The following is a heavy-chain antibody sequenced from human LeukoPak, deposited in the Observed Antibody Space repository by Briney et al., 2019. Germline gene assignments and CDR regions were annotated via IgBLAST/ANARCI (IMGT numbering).Heavy chain of an antibody. CDR3: ARDLMVRGVMGY. CDR2: INPSGGST. D-gene: IGHD3-10*01. Sequence: GASVKVSCKASGYTFTSYYMHWVRQAPGQGLEWMGIINPSGGSTSYAQKFQGGVTMTRDTSTSTVYMELSSLRSEDTAAYYCARDLMVRGVMGYWGQGTLVTVSS. CDR1: GYTFTSYY. V-gene: IGHV1-46*01. J-gene: IGHJ4*02.